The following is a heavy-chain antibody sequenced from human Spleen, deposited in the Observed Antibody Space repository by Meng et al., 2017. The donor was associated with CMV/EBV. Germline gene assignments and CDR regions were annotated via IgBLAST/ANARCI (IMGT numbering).Heavy chain of an antibody. D-gene: IGHD6-13*01. CDR3: ARSLPQQYYFDY. V-gene: IGHV1-69*05. CDR2: IIPIFGTA. CDR1: GGTFSSYA. Sequence: SVKVSCKASGGTFSSYAISWVRQAPGQGLEWMGGIIPIFGTANYAQKFQGRVTITTVESTSTAYMELSSLRSEDTAVYYCARSLPQQYYFDYWGQGTLVTVSS. J-gene: IGHJ4*02.